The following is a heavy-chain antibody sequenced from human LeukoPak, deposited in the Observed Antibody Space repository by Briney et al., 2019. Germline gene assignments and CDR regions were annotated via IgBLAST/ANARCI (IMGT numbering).Heavy chain of an antibody. V-gene: IGHV4-39*01. CDR2: IYYSGST. J-gene: IGHJ4*02. CDR1: GGSISSSSYY. CDR3: ARPGTTAAGTGGVSY. D-gene: IGHD6-13*01. Sequence: SETPSLTCTVSGGSISSSSYYWGWIRQPPGKGLEWIGSIYYSGSTYYNPSLKSRVTISVDTSKNQFSLKLSSVTAADTAVYYCARPGTTAAGTGGVSYWGQGILVTVSS.